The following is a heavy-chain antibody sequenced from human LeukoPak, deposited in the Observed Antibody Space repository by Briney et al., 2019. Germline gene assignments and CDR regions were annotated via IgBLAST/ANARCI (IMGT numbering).Heavy chain of an antibody. CDR2: INGDGTST. J-gene: IGHJ6*02. V-gene: IGHV3-74*01. Sequence: GGSLRLSCAASGXTFSNHWLHWVRQAPGKGLVWVSRINGDGTSTIYADSVKGRFTISRDNSKDTLYLQMNSLRAEDTAVYYCAKVDPYYYGMDVWGQGTTVTVSS. CDR1: GXTFSNHW. CDR3: AKVDPYYYGMDV.